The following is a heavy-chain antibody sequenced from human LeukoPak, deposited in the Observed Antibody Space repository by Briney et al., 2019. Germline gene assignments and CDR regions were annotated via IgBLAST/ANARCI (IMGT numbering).Heavy chain of an antibody. CDR3: ARVGFGELLSPFDY. D-gene: IGHD3-10*01. CDR2: IYYSGST. J-gene: IGHJ4*02. Sequence: SETLSLTCTVSGGSISSYYWSWIRQPPGKGLGWIGYIYYSGSTNYNPSLKSRVTISVDTSKNQFSLKLSSVTAADTAVYYCARVGFGELLSPFDYWGQGTLVTVSS. CDR1: GGSISSYY. V-gene: IGHV4-59*01.